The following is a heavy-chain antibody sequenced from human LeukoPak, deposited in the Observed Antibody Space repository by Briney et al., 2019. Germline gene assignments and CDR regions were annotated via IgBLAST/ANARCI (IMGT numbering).Heavy chain of an antibody. Sequence: GASVKVSCKASAYTFTDHYIHWVREAPGQGLEWMGWINPNSGGTNSAQKFKGRVTMTRDTSITTAYMELNSLGSDDTAVYYCARDPDAHDRCTAHLWGQGTLVTVSS. J-gene: IGHJ5*02. CDR3: ARDPDAHDRCTAHL. V-gene: IGHV1-2*02. CDR2: INPNSGGT. CDR1: AYTFTDHY. D-gene: IGHD2-8*01.